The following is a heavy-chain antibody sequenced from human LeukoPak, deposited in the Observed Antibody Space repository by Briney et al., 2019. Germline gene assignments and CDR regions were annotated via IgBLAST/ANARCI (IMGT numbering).Heavy chain of an antibody. Sequence: GGSLRLSCAASGFSFSSYAMYWVRQAPGKGLEWVALIRYDGGDKYYVDSMKGRFTISRDNSKNTLYLQMNSLSDEDTAVYYCVKTGSGWFGDYWGQGTLVTVSS. CDR1: GFSFSSYA. D-gene: IGHD6-13*01. CDR2: IRYDGGDK. J-gene: IGHJ4*02. V-gene: IGHV3-30*02. CDR3: VKTGSGWFGDY.